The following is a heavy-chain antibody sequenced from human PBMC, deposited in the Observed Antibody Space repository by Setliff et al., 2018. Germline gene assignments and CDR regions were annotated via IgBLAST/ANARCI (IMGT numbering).Heavy chain of an antibody. J-gene: IGHJ4*02. D-gene: IGHD6-19*01. V-gene: IGHV3-33*08. CDR1: GFTFSTYR. CDR3: VNHNPARRSPAGTALDS. CDR2: IWDDGGNK. Sequence: GGSLRLSCAASGFTFSTYRMHWVRQAPGKGLEWVAVIWDDGGNKYHADSVKGRFTISRDNSKNTLYLQMNNLRVEDTARYYCVNHNPARRSPAGTALDSWGQGTLVTVSS.